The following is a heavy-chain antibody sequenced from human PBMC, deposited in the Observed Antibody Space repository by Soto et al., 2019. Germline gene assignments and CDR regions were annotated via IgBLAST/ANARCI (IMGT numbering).Heavy chain of an antibody. CDR1: GGSISSSSYY. V-gene: IGHV4-39*01. J-gene: IGHJ4*02. CDR3: ARHQILVYFDY. CDR2: IYYSGST. Sequence: QLQLQESGPGLVKPSETLSLTCTVSGGSISSSSYYWGWIRQPPGKGLEWIGSIYYSGSTYYNPSLKSRVTISVDTSKNQFSLKLSSVTAADTAVYYCARHQILVYFDYWGQGTLATVSS. D-gene: IGHD2-15*01.